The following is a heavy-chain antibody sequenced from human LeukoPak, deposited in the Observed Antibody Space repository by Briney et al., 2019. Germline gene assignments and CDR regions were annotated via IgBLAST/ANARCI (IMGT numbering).Heavy chain of an antibody. Sequence: GRSLRLSCAASGFTFKICGMHWVRQAPGKGLEWVGVIWNDGSTTFHADSVRGRFTISRDNSKNTLYLQMNSLRAEDTAVYYCARDRTNFVDYWGQGTLVTVSS. J-gene: IGHJ4*02. D-gene: IGHD3-9*01. CDR1: GFTFKICG. V-gene: IGHV3-33*01. CDR2: IWNDGSTT. CDR3: ARDRTNFVDY.